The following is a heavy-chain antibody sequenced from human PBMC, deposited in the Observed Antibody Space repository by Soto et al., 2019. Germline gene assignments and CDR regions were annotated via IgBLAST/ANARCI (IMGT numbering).Heavy chain of an antibody. CDR3: VRDLDGSGSYYTDY. CDR2: ISPYKGHT. V-gene: IGHV1-18*01. J-gene: IGHJ4*02. CDR1: GYSFTSCG. D-gene: IGHD3-10*01. Sequence: ASVKVSCKASGYSFTSCGISWVRQAPGQGLEWMGWISPYKGHTNYAQNLQGRVTMTTDASTSTAYMELRSLISADSAVYYCVRDLDGSGSYYTDYWGQGTLVTVSS.